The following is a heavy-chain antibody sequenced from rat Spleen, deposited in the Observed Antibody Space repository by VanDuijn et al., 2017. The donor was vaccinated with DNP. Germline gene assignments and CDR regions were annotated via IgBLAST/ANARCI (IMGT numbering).Heavy chain of an antibody. V-gene: IGHV5-22*01. CDR2: ISYDGGST. J-gene: IGHJ2*01. D-gene: IGHD1-4*01. CDR3: ARHVLPLRVWDY. CDR1: GFTFSDYY. Sequence: EVQLVESGGGLVQPGRSLKLSCAASGFTFSDYYMAWARPAPTKGLEWVAYISYDGGSTSYGDSVKGRFTISRDNAKSTLYLQMNSLRSEDMATYYCARHVLPLRVWDYWGQGVMVTVSS.